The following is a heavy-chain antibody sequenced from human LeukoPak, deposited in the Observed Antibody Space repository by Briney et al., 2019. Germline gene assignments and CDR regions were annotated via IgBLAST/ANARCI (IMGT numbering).Heavy chain of an antibody. D-gene: IGHD1-1*01. CDR1: GFTFSSYS. CDR2: ISSSSSYI. V-gene: IGHV3-21*01. CDR3: AREDLEPPVLSHYGMDV. J-gene: IGHJ6*02. Sequence: SGGSLRLSCAASGFTFSSYSMNWVRQAPGKGLEWVSSISSSSSYIYYADSVKGRFTISRDNAKNSLYLQMNSLRAEDTAVYYCAREDLEPPVLSHYGMDVWGQGTTVTVSS.